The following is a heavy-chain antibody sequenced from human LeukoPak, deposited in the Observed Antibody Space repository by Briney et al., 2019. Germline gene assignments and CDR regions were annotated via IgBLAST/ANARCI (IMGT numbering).Heavy chain of an antibody. CDR1: GVTFVKYW. D-gene: IGHD4-17*01. V-gene: IGHV3-7*03. CDR2: MNQDGSEK. J-gene: IGHJ4*02. Sequence: GGSLRLSCEASGVTFVKYWMSWVRQAPGKGPEWVANMNQDGSEKYYVDSVKGRFTISRDNSKNTLYLQMNSLRAEDTAVYYCAKDDYGDYEDFYYFDYWGQGTLVTVSS. CDR3: AKDDYGDYEDFYYFDY.